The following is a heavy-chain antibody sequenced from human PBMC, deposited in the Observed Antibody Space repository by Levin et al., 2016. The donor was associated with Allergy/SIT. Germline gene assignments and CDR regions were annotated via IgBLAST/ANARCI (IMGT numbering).Heavy chain of an antibody. J-gene: IGHJ6*02. Sequence: WIRQPPGKGLEWIGRIYTRGSTNYNPSLKSRVTISVDTSKNQFSLKMSSVTAADTAVYYCARVRLDYYDSRGYFYGMDVWGQGTTVTVSS. CDR3: ARVRLDYYDSRGYFYGMDV. CDR2: IYTRGST. D-gene: IGHD3-22*01. V-gene: IGHV4-61*02.